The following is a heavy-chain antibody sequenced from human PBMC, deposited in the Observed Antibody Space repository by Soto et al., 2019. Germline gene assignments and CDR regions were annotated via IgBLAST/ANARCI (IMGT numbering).Heavy chain of an antibody. J-gene: IGHJ4*02. CDR1: GFQFSSYR. CDR3: ARKVPRFGELLLNYFDY. Sequence: PGVSLRLSCASSGFQFSSYRMNWVRKAPGKGLEWVSSISSSSSYIYYADSVKGRFTISRDNAKNSLYLQMNSLRAEDTAVYYCARKVPRFGELLLNYFDYWGQGILVTVSS. V-gene: IGHV3-21*01. D-gene: IGHD3-10*01. CDR2: ISSSSSYI.